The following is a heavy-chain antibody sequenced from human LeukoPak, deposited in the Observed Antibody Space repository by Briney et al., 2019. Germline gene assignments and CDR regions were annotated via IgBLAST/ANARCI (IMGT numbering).Heavy chain of an antibody. CDR2: VGTNHDT. D-gene: IGHD3-16*02. CDR1: GFSVSTFD. Sequence: PGGPLRLSCVASGFSVSTFDMYWVRQAAGGGLEWVAAVGTNHDTLYLGSVKGRFTISRENAKNSLSLEMSYLTVEDTAVYYCTREWRGIASHYSGMDVWGQGTAVIVSS. V-gene: IGHV3-13*01. J-gene: IGHJ6*02. CDR3: TREWRGIASHYSGMDV.